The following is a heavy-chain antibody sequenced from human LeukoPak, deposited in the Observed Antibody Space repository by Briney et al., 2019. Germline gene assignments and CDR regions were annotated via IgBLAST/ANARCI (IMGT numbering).Heavy chain of an antibody. CDR3: ATYTHWVAGDV. CDR1: GFTFSDSW. V-gene: IGHV3-7*01. CDR2: MNQDGSAK. D-gene: IGHD3-16*01. Sequence: GVSLRLSCAASGFTFSDSWMSWVRQAPGKGLEWVANMNQDGSAKGYVDSVKGRFTISRDNARNSLYLQMSSLRPEDPAVYYCATYTHWVAGDVWGQGTTVTVSS. J-gene: IGHJ6*02.